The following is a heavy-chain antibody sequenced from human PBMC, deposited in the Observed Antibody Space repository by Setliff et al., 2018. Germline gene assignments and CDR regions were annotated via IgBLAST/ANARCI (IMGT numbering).Heavy chain of an antibody. CDR2: LNPNISAT. Sequence: ASVKVSRKASGYTFINYDINWVRQATGQGLEWMGWLNPNISATFYAPKFQGRVTMTRDTSTSTFYMELSSLRSEDTAVYYCARGVGAMGDYWGQGTLVTVSS. CDR1: GYTFINYD. J-gene: IGHJ4*02. CDR3: ARGVGAMGDY. V-gene: IGHV1-8*01. D-gene: IGHD1-26*01.